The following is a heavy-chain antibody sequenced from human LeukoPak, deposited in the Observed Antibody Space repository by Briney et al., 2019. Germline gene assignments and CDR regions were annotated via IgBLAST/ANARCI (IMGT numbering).Heavy chain of an antibody. V-gene: IGHV1-8*01. CDR3: ARGCSSTTCSWPFDY. D-gene: IGHD2-2*01. Sequence: GASVKVSCKASGYTFTSYDIHWVRQATGQGLEWMGWMSSNSGNTVYAQKFQGRVTMTRNTSISTAYMELSSLSSEDTAVYYCARGCSSTTCSWPFDYWGQGTLVTVSS. CDR1: GYTFTSYD. CDR2: MSSNSGNT. J-gene: IGHJ4*02.